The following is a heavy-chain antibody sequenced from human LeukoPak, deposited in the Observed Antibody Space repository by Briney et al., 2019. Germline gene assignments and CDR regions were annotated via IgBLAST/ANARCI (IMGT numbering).Heavy chain of an antibody. V-gene: IGHV3-21*01. D-gene: IGHD1-26*01. CDR1: GFTFSSYS. Sequence: GGSLRLSCAASGFTFSSYSMNWVRQAPGKGLEWVSSISSSSSYIYYADSVKGRLTISRDNAKNSLYLQMNSLRAEDTAVYYCARAGYSGSYSVSWFDPWGQGTLVTVSS. CDR3: ARAGYSGSYSVSWFDP. J-gene: IGHJ5*02. CDR2: ISSSSSYI.